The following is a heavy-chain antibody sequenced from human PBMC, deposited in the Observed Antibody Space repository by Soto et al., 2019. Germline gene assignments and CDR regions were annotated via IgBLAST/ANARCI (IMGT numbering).Heavy chain of an antibody. J-gene: IGHJ6*02. D-gene: IGHD6-13*01. Sequence: PSETLSLTCTFSCGSIISYYWSWIRQPPGKGLEWIGYIYYSGSTNYNPSLKSRVTISVDTSKNQFSLKLSSVTAADTAVYYCARVRIAAAGIYYYGMDVWGQGTTVTVSS. CDR3: ARVRIAAAGIYYYGMDV. CDR1: CGSIISYY. V-gene: IGHV4-59*01. CDR2: IYYSGST.